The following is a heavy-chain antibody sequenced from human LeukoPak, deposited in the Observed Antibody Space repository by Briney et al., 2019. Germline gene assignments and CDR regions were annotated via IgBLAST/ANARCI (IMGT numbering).Heavy chain of an antibody. CDR3: AELGITMIGGV. D-gene: IGHD3-10*02. CDR2: ISYDGSNK. V-gene: IGHV3-30*04. CDR1: GFTFSSYA. J-gene: IGHJ6*04. Sequence: VGSLRLSCAASGFTFSSYAMHWVRQAPGKGLEWVAVISYDGSNKYYADSVKGRFTISRDNSKNTLYLQMNSLRAEDTAVYYCAELGITMIGGVWGRGTTVTISS.